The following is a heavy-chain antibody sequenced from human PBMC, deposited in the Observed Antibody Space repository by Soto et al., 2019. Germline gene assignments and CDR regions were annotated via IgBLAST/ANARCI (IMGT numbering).Heavy chain of an antibody. CDR2: TYYRSRWYN. Sequence: PSQTLSLTCGISGDSVSGNSAAWNWIRQSPSRGLEWLGRTYYRSRWYNDYAVSVKSRITVTPDTSKNQFSLHLNSVTPEDTAVYYXAREFPYYVSSDSYLDYWGQGALVTVSS. CDR1: GDSVSGNSAA. V-gene: IGHV6-1*01. D-gene: IGHD3-10*01. J-gene: IGHJ4*02. CDR3: AREFPYYVSSDSYLDY.